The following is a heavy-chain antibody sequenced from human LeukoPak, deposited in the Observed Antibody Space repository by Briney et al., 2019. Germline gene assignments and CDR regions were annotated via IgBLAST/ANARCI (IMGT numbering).Heavy chain of an antibody. D-gene: IGHD5-12*01. J-gene: IGHJ4*02. CDR3: ARRGYSGYSPLDS. V-gene: IGHV3-7*01. CDR1: GFNFGSHW. Sequence: GGSLRLSCAASGFNFGSHWMTWVRQAPGKGLEWVANIKQDGSEKYYVDSVKGRFTISRDNAKNSLYLQMNSLRVEDTAVYYCARRGYSGYSPLDSWGQGTLVTVSS. CDR2: IKQDGSEK.